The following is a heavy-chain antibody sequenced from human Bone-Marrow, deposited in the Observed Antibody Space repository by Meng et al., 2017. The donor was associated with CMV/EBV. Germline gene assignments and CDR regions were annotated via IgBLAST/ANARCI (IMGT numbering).Heavy chain of an antibody. Sequence: ASAKVSCKASGDTFTSYGISWVRQAPGQGLEWMGWISAYNGNTNYAQKLQGRVTMTTDTSTSTAYMELRSLRSDDTAVYYCARVDIVVVPAALGGYYYYGMDVWGQGTTVTVSS. CDR3: ARVDIVVVPAALGGYYYYGMDV. D-gene: IGHD2-2*01. CDR1: GDTFTSYG. V-gene: IGHV1-18*01. CDR2: ISAYNGNT. J-gene: IGHJ6*02.